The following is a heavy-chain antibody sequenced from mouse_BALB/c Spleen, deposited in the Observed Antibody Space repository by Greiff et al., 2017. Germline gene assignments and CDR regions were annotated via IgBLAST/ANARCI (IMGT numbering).Heavy chain of an antibody. V-gene: IGHV2-6-7*01. CDR2: IWGDGST. Sequence: QVQLQQSGPGLVAPSQSLSISCTVSGFSFTGYGVNWVRQPPGKGLEWLGMIWGDGSTDYNSALKSRLSISKDNSKSQVFLKMNSLQTDDTARYYCARDYGNYAWFAYWGQGTLVTVSA. CDR1: GFSFTGYG. CDR3: ARDYGNYAWFAY. D-gene: IGHD2-1*01. J-gene: IGHJ3*01.